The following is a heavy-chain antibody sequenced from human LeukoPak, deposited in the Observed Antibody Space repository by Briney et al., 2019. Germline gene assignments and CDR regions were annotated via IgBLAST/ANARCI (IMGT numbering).Heavy chain of an antibody. CDR3: AREKSGGWLRFYGAFDI. V-gene: IGHV3-7*01. CDR2: IKQDGSEK. CDR1: GFTFSSYW. J-gene: IGHJ3*02. D-gene: IGHD5-12*01. Sequence: GGSLRLSCAASGFTFSSYWMSWVRQAPGKGLEWVANIKQDGSEKYYVDSVKGRFTISRDNAKNSLYLQMNSLRAEDTAVYYCAREKSGGWLRFYGAFDIWGQGTMVTVSS.